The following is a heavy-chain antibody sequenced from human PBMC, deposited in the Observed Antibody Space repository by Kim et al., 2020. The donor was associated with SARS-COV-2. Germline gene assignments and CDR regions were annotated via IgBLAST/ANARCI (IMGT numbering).Heavy chain of an antibody. Sequence: SETLSLTCTVSGGSISSYYWSWIRQPPGKGLEWIGYIYYSGSTNYNPSLKSRRTISVDTSKNQFSLKLSSETAADTAVYYCARDHREWLQYTANWYFDLWGRGTLVTVSS. J-gene: IGHJ2*01. D-gene: IGHD3-3*01. CDR1: GGSISSYY. CDR2: IYYSGST. CDR3: ARDHREWLQYTANWYFDL. V-gene: IGHV4-59*01.